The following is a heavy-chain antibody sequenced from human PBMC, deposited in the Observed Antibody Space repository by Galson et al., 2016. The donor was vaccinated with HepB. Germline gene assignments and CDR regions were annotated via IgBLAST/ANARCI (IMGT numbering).Heavy chain of an antibody. CDR2: INAGNGNT. V-gene: IGHV1-3*01. J-gene: IGHJ6*02. CDR3: ARGGYRNGGGYYYGMDV. Sequence: SVKVSCKASGYTFSSYVMHWVRQAPGQRLEWMGWINAGNGNTRYSQKFQGRVTIVRDTSASTAHMQLSSLRSEDTAVYYCARGGYRNGGGYYYGMDVWGQGTTVTVAS. CDR1: GYTFSSYV. D-gene: IGHD6-19*01.